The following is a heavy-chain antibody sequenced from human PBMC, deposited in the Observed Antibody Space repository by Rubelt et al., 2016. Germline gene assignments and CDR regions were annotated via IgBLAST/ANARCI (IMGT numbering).Heavy chain of an antibody. D-gene: IGHD3/OR15-3a*01. CDR2: INHSGST. J-gene: IGHJ4*02. CDR3: ARGRGLLDGDYVDY. V-gene: IGHV4-34*01. Sequence: QVQPQQWGAGLLKPSETLSLTCAVYGGSFLGYYWGWIRQPPGKGLEWIGEINHSGSTNHNSSLKSRVTISVDTSKNQFYPKLGPVTAADTAVYYCARGRGLLDGDYVDYWGQGTLVTVSS. CDR1: GGSFLGYY.